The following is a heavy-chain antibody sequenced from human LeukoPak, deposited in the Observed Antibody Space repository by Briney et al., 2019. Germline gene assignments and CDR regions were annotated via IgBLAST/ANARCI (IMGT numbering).Heavy chain of an antibody. CDR3: ARDYGSGSYWFDY. D-gene: IGHD3-10*01. CDR2: ISSSSTI. CDR1: GFTFSSYR. J-gene: IGHJ4*02. V-gene: IGHV3-48*02. Sequence: GGSLRLSCAASGFTFSSYRMNWVRQAPGKGLEWVSYISSSSTIYYADSVQGRFTISRDNAKNSLYLQMNSLRDEDTAVYYCARDYGSGSYWFDYWGQGTLVTVSS.